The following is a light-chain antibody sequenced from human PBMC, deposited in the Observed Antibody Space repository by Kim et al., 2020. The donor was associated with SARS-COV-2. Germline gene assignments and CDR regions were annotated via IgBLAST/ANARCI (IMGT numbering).Light chain of an antibody. Sequence: EIVLTQSPGTLSLSPGERATLSCRASQSVHSDSLAWYQHKPGQAPRLLIYGASTRATGIPDRFSGSASGTDFTLTISRLEPEDFAVYFCHHYCGSPLTFGQGTKVEIK. V-gene: IGKV3-20*01. CDR1: QSVHSDS. J-gene: IGKJ1*01. CDR3: HHYCGSPLT. CDR2: GAS.